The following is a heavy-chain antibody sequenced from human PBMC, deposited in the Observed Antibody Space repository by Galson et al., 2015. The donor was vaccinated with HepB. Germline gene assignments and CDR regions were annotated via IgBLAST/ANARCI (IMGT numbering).Heavy chain of an antibody. J-gene: IGHJ6*02. CDR2: ISGDGGRT. CDR3: AKGAFWGSAAKNYGMDV. Sequence: SLRLSCAASGFTFSSYAMNWVRQVPGKGLEWVSAISGDGGRTYYADSVKGRFTISRDNSKNTLYLQTNSLRAEDTAVYYCAKGAFWGSAAKNYGMDVWGQGTTVTVSS. D-gene: IGHD7-27*01. CDR1: GFTFSSYA. V-gene: IGHV3-23*01.